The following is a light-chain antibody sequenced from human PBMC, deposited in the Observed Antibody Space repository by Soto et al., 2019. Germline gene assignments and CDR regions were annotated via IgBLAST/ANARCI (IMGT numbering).Light chain of an antibody. CDR3: MQALQTPWT. CDR1: QSLLHSNGYIY. CDR2: LGS. Sequence: DIVMTQSPLSLPVTPGEPASISCRSSQSLLHSNGYIYLDWYLQKPGHSPQLLIYLGSNRASGVPDRLSGSGSGTDFTLKISRVEAEDVGVYYCMQALQTPWTFGQGTKVDIK. J-gene: IGKJ1*01. V-gene: IGKV2-28*01.